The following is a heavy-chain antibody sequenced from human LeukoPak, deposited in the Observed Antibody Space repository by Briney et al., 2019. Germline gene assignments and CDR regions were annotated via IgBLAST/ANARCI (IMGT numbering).Heavy chain of an antibody. CDR3: ARTTEGGYTYDYFYYYYMDV. CDR1: GGSISSSCYY. CDR2: IYYSGST. Sequence: SETLSLTCTVSGGSISSSCYYWSWIRPPPRHGLAWIENIYYSGSTNYNPSLKSRVTISVDSSKNQFSLKLSSVTAADTAVYYCARTTEGGYTYDYFYYYYMDVWGKGTTVTISS. J-gene: IGHJ6*03. D-gene: IGHD5-18*01. V-gene: IGHV4-61*01.